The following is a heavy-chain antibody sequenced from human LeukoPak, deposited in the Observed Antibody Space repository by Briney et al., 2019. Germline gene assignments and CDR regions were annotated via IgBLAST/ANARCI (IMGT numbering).Heavy chain of an antibody. D-gene: IGHD6-13*01. CDR1: GFTFSDYY. Sequence: GGSLRLSCVASGFTFSDYYMSWIRQAPGKGLEWVSYISSSGSTIYYADSVKGRFTISRDNAKNSLYLQMNSLRAEDTAVYYCARLAAAGTLSPIGYWGQGTLVTVSS. J-gene: IGHJ4*02. CDR3: ARLAAAGTLSPIGY. CDR2: ISSSGSTI. V-gene: IGHV3-11*01.